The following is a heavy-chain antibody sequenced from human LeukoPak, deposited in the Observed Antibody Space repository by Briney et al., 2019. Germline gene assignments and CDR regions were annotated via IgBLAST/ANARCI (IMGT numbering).Heavy chain of an antibody. D-gene: IGHD6-19*01. CDR2: IYYTGSI. V-gene: IGHV4-59*01. Sequence: PSETLSLTCTVSGGSTSSYYWSWLRQPPGQGLEWIGHIYYTGSITYNPSLKSRVTISVDTSKNQFSLKLSSVTAADTAVYYCARYRSGWYRDFDYRGQGTLVTVSS. J-gene: IGHJ4*02. CDR1: GGSTSSYY. CDR3: ARYRSGWYRDFDY.